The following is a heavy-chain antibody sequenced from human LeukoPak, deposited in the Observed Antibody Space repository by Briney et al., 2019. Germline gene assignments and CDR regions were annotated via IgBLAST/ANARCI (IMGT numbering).Heavy chain of an antibody. D-gene: IGHD2/OR15-2a*01. V-gene: IGHV4-4*09. J-gene: IGHJ4*02. CDR3: ARHPRLSQFDY. CDR2: IYTSSGST. CDR1: GDSISNYY. Sequence: SETLSLTCTVSGDSISNYYGSWLRQPPGKGLEWIGYIYTSSGSTNYNPSLKSRVTISVDTSKNQFSLKLSSVTAADTAVYYCARHPRLSQFDYWGQGTLVTVSS.